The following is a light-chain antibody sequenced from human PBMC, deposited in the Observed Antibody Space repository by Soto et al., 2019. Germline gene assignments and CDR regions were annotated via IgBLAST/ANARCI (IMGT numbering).Light chain of an antibody. CDR2: EAS. J-gene: IGKJ4*01. Sequence: EIVLTQSPATLSLSPGERATLSCRASQSVSSYLAWYQQKPGQAPRLLIYEASNRATGIPATFSGSGSGTDFTLTSSSLEPEDVAVYYCQQRSNLLTFGGGTKVEIK. CDR3: QQRSNLLT. CDR1: QSVSSY. V-gene: IGKV3-11*01.